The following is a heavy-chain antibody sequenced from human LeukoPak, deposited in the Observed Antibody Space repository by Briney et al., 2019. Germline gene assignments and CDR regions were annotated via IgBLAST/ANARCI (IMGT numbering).Heavy chain of an antibody. CDR1: GFTFSSYS. V-gene: IGHV3-21*01. J-gene: IGHJ4*02. D-gene: IGHD2-15*01. CDR2: ISSSSRYI. Sequence: PGGSLRLSCAASGFTFSSYSMNWVRQAPGKGLEWVSSISSSSRYIYYADSVKGRFTISRDNAKRSLYPQMNSMRAKDTAVYYCARDLDDGVCSGGSCYSAIGFDYWGQGTLVTVSS. CDR3: ARDLDDGVCSGGSCYSAIGFDY.